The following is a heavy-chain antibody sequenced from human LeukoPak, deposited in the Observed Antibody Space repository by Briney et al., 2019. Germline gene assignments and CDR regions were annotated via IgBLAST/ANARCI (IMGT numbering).Heavy chain of an antibody. D-gene: IGHD3-10*01. CDR2: ISSSISYI. J-gene: IGHJ4*02. V-gene: IGHV3-21*01. Sequence: GGSLRLSCAASGFTFSSYSMNWVRQAPGKGLEWVSSISSSISYIYYADSVKGRFTISRDNAKNSLYLQMNSLRAEDTAVYYCAIGYYYGSGSYYILDYWGQGTLVTVSS. CDR3: AIGYYYGSGSYYILDY. CDR1: GFTFSSYS.